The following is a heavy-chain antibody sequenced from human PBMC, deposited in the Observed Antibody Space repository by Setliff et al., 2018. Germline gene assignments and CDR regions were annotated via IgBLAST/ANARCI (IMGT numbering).Heavy chain of an antibody. J-gene: IGHJ4*02. CDR3: ARNMGMGQRDYFDY. D-gene: IGHD6-13*01. V-gene: IGHV1-18*01. CDR1: DYTFLSYG. Sequence: ASVKVSCKAVDYTFLSYGLSWVRQAPGQGLEWMGWINSNGGGTSYAQKFQGRVTFTADDSATTTYMELSSLTSEDTAIYYFARNMGMGQRDYFDYWGRGTLVTVSS. CDR2: INSNGGGT.